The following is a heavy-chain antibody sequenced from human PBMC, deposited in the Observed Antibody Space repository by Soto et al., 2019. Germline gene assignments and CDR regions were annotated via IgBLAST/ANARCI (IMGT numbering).Heavy chain of an antibody. V-gene: IGHV1-2*02. CDR1: GYTFTGYY. D-gene: IGHD1-26*01. CDR2: INPNSGGT. CDR3: ASWGPPFTTWELLRAYYYYYGMDV. J-gene: IGHJ6*02. Sequence: WASVKVSCKASGYTFTGYYMHWVRQAPGQGLEWMGWINPNSGGTNYAQKFQGRVTMTRDTSISTAYMELSRLRSDDTAVYYCASWGPPFTTWELLRAYYYYYGMDVWGQGTTVTVSS.